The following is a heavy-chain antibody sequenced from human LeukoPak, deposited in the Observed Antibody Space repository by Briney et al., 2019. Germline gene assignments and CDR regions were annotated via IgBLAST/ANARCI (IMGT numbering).Heavy chain of an antibody. Sequence: GSLRLPCAASGFTVSSNYMSWVRQAPGKGLEWGSVIYSGVSTYYPDSVKGRFTISRDNSKNTLYLQMNSLRAEDTAVYYCASIRYYYYGMDVWGQGTTVTVSS. CDR3: ASIRYYYYGMDV. J-gene: IGHJ6*02. CDR2: IYSGVST. CDR1: GFTVSSNY. V-gene: IGHV3-53*01. D-gene: IGHD2-2*02.